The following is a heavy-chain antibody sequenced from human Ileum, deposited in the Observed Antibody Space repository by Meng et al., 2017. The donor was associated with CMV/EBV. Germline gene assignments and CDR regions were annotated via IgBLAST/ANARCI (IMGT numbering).Heavy chain of an antibody. CDR3: ARESKDYSGYFYFDL. CDR1: FTFSGHD. J-gene: IGHJ2*01. CDR2: ARNEDSGYTT. Sequence: FTFSGHDMNWVRQAPGKGLEWVGRARNEDSGYTTRYAASVKDRFAMFRDDSKNSLYLQMNSLKTDDTAVYYCARESKDYSGYFYFDLWGRGTLVTVSS. D-gene: IGHD3-10*01. V-gene: IGHV3-72*01.